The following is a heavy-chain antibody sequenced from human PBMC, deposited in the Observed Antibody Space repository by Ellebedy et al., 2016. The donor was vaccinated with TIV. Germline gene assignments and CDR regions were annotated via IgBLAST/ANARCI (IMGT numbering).Heavy chain of an antibody. J-gene: IGHJ4*02. CDR3: ARCLSGYDPFDL. Sequence: GESLKISCTASGFTFGSYWISWVLQAPEKGLEWVANIKQDGNEKYYVDSVKGRFIISRDNAKNSLFQQMNRLRVEDTALYYCARCLSGYDPFDLWGQGALVTVSS. CDR1: GFTFGSYW. CDR2: IKQDGNEK. V-gene: IGHV3-7*03. D-gene: IGHD5-12*01.